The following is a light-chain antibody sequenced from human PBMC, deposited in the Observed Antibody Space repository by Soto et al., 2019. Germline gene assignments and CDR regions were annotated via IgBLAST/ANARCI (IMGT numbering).Light chain of an antibody. CDR2: DPS. CDR1: QSVSSY. Sequence: EMVLTQSPATLSLSPGERATLSCRASQSVSSYLAWYQQKPGQAPRLLIYDPSNRAAGIPARFGDSGSGTDSPPTISLREAEDFPVYYCQQGYTSFTFGEGTKVEIK. CDR3: QQGYTSFT. J-gene: IGKJ4*01. V-gene: IGKV3-11*01.